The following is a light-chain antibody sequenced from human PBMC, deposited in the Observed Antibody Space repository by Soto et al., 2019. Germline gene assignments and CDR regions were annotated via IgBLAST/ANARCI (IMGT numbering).Light chain of an antibody. CDR2: DVG. CDR3: CSYAGNYTWV. V-gene: IGLV2-11*01. CDR1: SSDVGGYNY. J-gene: IGLJ2*01. Sequence: QSVLTQPRSVSGSPGQSVTISCTGTSSDVGGYNYVSWYQQHPDKAPKLMIYDVGKRPSGVPDRFSGSKSGNTASLTISGLQAEDEADYYCCSYAGNYTWVFGGGTKVTVL.